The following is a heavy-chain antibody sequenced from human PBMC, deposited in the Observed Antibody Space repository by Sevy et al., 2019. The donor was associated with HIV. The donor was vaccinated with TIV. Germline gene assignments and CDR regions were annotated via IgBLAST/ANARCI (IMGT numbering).Heavy chain of an antibody. Sequence: ASVKVSCKASGFTFTSSVMQWVRQARGERLEWIGWIVVGSGNTNYAQKLQERVTITRDMSTSTAYMELSSLRSEDTAVYYCAAASPTVTDAFDIWGQGTMVTVSS. CDR2: IVVGSGNT. J-gene: IGHJ3*02. CDR1: GFTFTSSV. CDR3: AAASPTVTDAFDI. V-gene: IGHV1-58*02. D-gene: IGHD4-4*01.